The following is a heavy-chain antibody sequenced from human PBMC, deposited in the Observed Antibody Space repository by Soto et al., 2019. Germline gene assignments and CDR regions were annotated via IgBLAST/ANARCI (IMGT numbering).Heavy chain of an antibody. J-gene: IGHJ4*02. V-gene: IGHV4-39*01. Sequence: SETLSLTCTVSGGSMYGGTSYWGWIRQSPGKGLEWIGSVYYRGRSYSKSSVKSRVTISVDTSKNQFSLNLNSVTASDTAVYFCVSQRTSVLTQAYFDYWGPGALVTVSS. CDR3: VSQRTSVLTQAYFDY. CDR1: GGSMYGGTSY. D-gene: IGHD2-8*01. CDR2: VYYRGRS.